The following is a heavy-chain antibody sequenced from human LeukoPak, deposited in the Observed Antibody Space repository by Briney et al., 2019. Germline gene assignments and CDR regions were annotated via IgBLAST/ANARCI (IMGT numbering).Heavy chain of an antibody. D-gene: IGHD1-1*01. CDR1: GFTFSNAW. Sequence: PGGSLRLSCAASGFTFSNAWMRWVRQAPGKGLEWVGRIKSKTDGGTTDYAAPVKGRFTISRDDSKNTLYLQMNSLKTEDTAVYYCTTDGASNWNDVAWFDPWGQGTLVTVSS. CDR3: TTDGASNWNDVAWFDP. V-gene: IGHV3-15*01. J-gene: IGHJ5*02. CDR2: IKSKTDGGTT.